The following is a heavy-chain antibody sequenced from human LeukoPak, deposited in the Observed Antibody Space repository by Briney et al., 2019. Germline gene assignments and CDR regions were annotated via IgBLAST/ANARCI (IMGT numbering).Heavy chain of an antibody. D-gene: IGHD6-13*01. CDR3: ARDRSSSSWYRADANWFDP. V-gene: IGHV4-4*07. CDR1: GGFISSYY. CDR2: IYTSGST. J-gene: IGHJ5*02. Sequence: TSETLSLTCTVSGGFISSYYWSWIRQPAGKGLEWIGRIYTSGSTNYNPSLKSRVTMSVDTSKNQFSLKLSSVTAADTAVYYCARDRSSSSWYRADANWFDPWGQGTLVTVSS.